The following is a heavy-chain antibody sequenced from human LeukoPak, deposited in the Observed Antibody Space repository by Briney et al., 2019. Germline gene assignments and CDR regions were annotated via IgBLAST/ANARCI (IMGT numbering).Heavy chain of an antibody. CDR1: GYTFTSYD. CDR3: ARAKDFWSGYYRLSFDY. D-gene: IGHD3-3*01. V-gene: IGHV1-8*01. J-gene: IGHJ4*02. Sequence: ASVKVSCKASGYTFTSYDINWVRQATGQGLERMGWMNPNSGNTGYAQKFQGRVTMTRNTSISTAYMELSSLRSEDTAVYYCARAKDFWSGYYRLSFDYWGQGTLVTVSS. CDR2: MNPNSGNT.